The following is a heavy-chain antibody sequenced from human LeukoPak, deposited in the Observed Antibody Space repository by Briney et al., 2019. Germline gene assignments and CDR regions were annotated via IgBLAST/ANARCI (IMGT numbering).Heavy chain of an antibody. D-gene: IGHD3-22*01. J-gene: IGHJ4*02. CDR1: GGSISSSSYY. V-gene: IGHV4-39*01. Sequence: SSETLSLTCTVSGGSISSSSYYWGWIRQPPGKGLEWIGSIYYSGSTYYNPSLKSRVTISVDTSKNQFSLKLSSVTAADTAVYYCVTYYYGSSAPKRNYWGQGILVTVSS. CDR3: VTYYYGSSAPKRNY. CDR2: IYYSGST.